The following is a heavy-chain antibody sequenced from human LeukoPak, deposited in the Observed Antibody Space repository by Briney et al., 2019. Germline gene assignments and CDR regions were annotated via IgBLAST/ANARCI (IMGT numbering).Heavy chain of an antibody. CDR1: GGSISSYY. J-gene: IGHJ4*02. V-gene: IGHV4-59*01. D-gene: IGHD1-26*01. CDR2: IYYSGST. Sequence: SETLSLTCTVSGGSISSYYWSWIRQPPGKGLEWIGYIYYSGSTNYNPSLKSRVTISVDTSKNQFSLKLSSVTAADTAVYYCARTMSGSSRTALDYWGQGTLVTVSS. CDR3: ARTMSGSSRTALDY.